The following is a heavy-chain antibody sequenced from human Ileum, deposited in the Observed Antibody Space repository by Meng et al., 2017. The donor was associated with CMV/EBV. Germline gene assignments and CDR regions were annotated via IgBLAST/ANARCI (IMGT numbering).Heavy chain of an antibody. Sequence: QVQLQESGPRLVKPSGTLSLTCAVSGDPISSNNWWSWVRLSPGEGLEGIGDIYRDGTTNYNPSLKSRVTMSVDKSKNQFSLRLNSLTAADTAVYYCARGTPNFGFDYWGQGTLVTVSS. V-gene: IGHV4-4*02. CDR2: IYRDGTT. J-gene: IGHJ4*02. D-gene: IGHD1-1*01. CDR3: ARGTPNFGFDY. CDR1: GDPISSNNW.